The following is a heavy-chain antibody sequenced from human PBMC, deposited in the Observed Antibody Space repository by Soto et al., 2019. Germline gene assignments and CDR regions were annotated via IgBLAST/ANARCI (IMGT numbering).Heavy chain of an antibody. CDR1: GGTFSSYT. CDR2: IIPILGIA. V-gene: IGHV1-69*02. J-gene: IGHJ6*02. Sequence: QVQLVQSGAEVKKPGSSVKVSCKASGGTFSSYTISWVRQAPGQGLEWMGRIIPILGIANYAQKFQGRVTITADKSTRPADREMSSLRSEDTAVYYCARAYYSSGIYYGMGVWGQGTTVTVSS. CDR3: ARAYYSSGIYYGMGV. D-gene: IGHD3-10*01.